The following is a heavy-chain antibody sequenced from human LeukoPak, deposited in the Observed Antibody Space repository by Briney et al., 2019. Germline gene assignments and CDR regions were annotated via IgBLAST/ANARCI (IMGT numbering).Heavy chain of an antibody. CDR3: ASRPDCSRSTCLYYFYF. CDR2: ISGNGGST. V-gene: IGHV3-23*01. D-gene: IGHD2-2*01. J-gene: IGHJ4*02. Sequence: RGESLRLSCASCGFTFRKYVRSGVRPAPGGGLEWVAAISGNGGSTYYADSVKGRFTISRDNSKHTVYLQVSSLRAGDTAVYYCASRPDCSRSTCLYYFYFWGRGTLVTVSS. CDR1: GFTFRKYV.